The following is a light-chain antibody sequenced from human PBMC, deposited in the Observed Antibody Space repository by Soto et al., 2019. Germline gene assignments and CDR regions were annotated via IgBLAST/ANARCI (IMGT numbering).Light chain of an antibody. J-gene: IGKJ2*01. Sequence: DIPMTQSPSSLSASVGDTVTITCRASQSISVHLNWYQQKPGKVPKLLIYAASNLQSGVPSSFSGCGSETDFALTISSLQPEDFATYYCQQSYITPYTFGQGTKLQIK. CDR1: QSISVH. V-gene: IGKV1-39*01. CDR2: AAS. CDR3: QQSYITPYT.